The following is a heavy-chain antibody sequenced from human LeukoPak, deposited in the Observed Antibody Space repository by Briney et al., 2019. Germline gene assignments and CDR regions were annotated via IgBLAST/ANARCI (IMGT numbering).Heavy chain of an antibody. CDR2: INPNSGGT. CDR1: GYTFTGYY. J-gene: IGHJ3*02. CDR3: ANTLRGAAPFAFDI. Sequence: ASVKVSCKASGYTFTGYYMHWVRQAPGQGLEWMGWINPNSGGTDYAQKFQGRVTMTRDTSISTAYMELSRLRSDDTAVYYCANTLRGAAPFAFDIWGQGTMVTVSS. D-gene: IGHD1-26*01. V-gene: IGHV1-2*02.